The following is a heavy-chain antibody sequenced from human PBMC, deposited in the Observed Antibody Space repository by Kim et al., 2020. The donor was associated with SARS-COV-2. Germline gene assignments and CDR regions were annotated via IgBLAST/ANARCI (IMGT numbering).Heavy chain of an antibody. D-gene: IGHD2-15*01. CDR3: ARGPGRKGLVLMGV. CDR2: ISANNGDT. J-gene: IGHJ6*02. CDR1: GYTFISYG. V-gene: IGHV1-18*01. Sequence: ASVKVSCKASGYTFISYGIIWVRQAPGQGLEWMGWISANNGDTNYAQKFQGRVTMTTDTSTSTAYMELRSLRSDDTAVYYCARGPGRKGLVLMGVWGQGTTVTVSS.